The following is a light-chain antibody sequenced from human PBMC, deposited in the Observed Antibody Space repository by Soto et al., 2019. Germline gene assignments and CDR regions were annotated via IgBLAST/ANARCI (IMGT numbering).Light chain of an antibody. J-gene: IGKJ1*01. CDR3: QQYGSHRT. CDR2: KAS. CDR1: ESISDY. V-gene: IGKV1-5*03. Sequence: DIQMTQSPSTLSASVGDRVTITCRASESISDYLAWYQQKPGKAPKLLIYKASSLESGVPSRFSGSGSGTEFTLTISSLHPEDFATYYCQQYGSHRTFGQGTKVEIK.